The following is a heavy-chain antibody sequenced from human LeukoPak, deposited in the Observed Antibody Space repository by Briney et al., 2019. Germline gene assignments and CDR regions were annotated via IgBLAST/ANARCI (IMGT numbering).Heavy chain of an antibody. D-gene: IGHD3-10*01. CDR2: IKSDGTGI. J-gene: IGHJ4*02. V-gene: IGHV3-74*03. CDR3: VRGQTIDY. CDR1: GFTFSDYW. Sequence: GGSLRLSCTASGFTFSDYWMYWVRQAPGKGLVWVSRIKSDGTGILYEDFAGGRFTISRDNAKNALYLQMTSLREEDTAVYYCVRGQTIDYWGQGILVTVSS.